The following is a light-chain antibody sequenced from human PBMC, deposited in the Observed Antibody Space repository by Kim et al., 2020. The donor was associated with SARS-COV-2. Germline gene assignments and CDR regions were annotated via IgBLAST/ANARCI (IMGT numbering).Light chain of an antibody. CDR1: QTVLYRSDNKNY. Sequence: DIVMTQSPDSLAVSLGERATINCKSSQTVLYRSDNKNYLAWYQQKPGQPPKLLIYWASTRESGVPDRFSGSGSGSDFSLTISSLQAEDVAVYYCQKYYSIPYTYGQGTKLEI. CDR3: QKYYSIPYT. CDR2: WAS. J-gene: IGKJ2*01. V-gene: IGKV4-1*01.